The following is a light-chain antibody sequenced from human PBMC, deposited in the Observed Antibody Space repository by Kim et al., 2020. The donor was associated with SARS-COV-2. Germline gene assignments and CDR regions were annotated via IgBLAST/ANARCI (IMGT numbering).Light chain of an antibody. CDR1: NSDVGGYES. CDR3: CSYAGSYTWV. CDR2: DVK. Sequence: QSALTQPRSVSGSPGQSVTTSCTGTNSDVGGYESVSWYQHHPGKAPKLVIFDVKKVPSGVTDRFYGSKTGTTASLTIYRLQAEDEADYFCCSYAGSYTWVFGGGTQLTVL. V-gene: IGLV2-11*01. J-gene: IGLJ3*02.